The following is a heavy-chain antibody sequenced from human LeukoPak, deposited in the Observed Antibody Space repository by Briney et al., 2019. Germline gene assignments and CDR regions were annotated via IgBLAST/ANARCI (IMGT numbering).Heavy chain of an antibody. CDR2: ISYDGSNK. Sequence: GRSLRLSCAAFGFTFSSYGMHWVRQAPGKGLEWVAVISYDGSNKYYADSVKGRFTISRDNSKNTLYLQMNSLRAEDTAVYYCAKDRGSGWYTFGYWGQGTLVTVSS. CDR1: GFTFSSYG. J-gene: IGHJ4*02. D-gene: IGHD6-19*01. CDR3: AKDRGSGWYTFGY. V-gene: IGHV3-30*18.